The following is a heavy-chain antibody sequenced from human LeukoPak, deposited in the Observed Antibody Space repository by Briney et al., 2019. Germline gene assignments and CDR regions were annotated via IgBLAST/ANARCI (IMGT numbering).Heavy chain of an antibody. CDR2: IKQDGSEK. CDR3: ARVVFRFGGDPYGMDV. J-gene: IGHJ6*02. CDR1: GFTFSSYW. D-gene: IGHD3-10*01. Sequence: PGRSLRLSCAASGFTFSSYWMSWVRQAPGKGLEWVANIKQDGSEKYYVDSVKGRFTISRDNAKNSLYLQMNSLRAEDTAVYYCARVVFRFGGDPYGMDVWGQGTTVTVSS. V-gene: IGHV3-7*01.